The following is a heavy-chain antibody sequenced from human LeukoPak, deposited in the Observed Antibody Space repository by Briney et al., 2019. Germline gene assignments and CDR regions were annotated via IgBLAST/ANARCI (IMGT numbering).Heavy chain of an antibody. V-gene: IGHV4-59*01. CDR1: GGSISSYY. CDR3: ARVACGGDCSIDY. D-gene: IGHD2-21*02. CDR2: IYYSGST. J-gene: IGHJ4*02. Sequence: SETLSLTCTVSGGSISSYYWSWIRQPPGKGLEWIGYIYYSGSTNYNPSLKSRVTISVDTSKNQFSLKLTSVTAADTAVYYCARVACGGDCSIDYWGQGTLVTVSS.